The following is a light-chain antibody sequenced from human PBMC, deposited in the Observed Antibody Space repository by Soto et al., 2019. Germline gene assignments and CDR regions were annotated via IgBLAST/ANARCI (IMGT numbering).Light chain of an antibody. CDR3: QQANSFPIT. V-gene: IGKV1-12*01. Sequence: DIQMTQSPATLSASVGDRVTITCRASQSISSWLAWYQQKPGKAPKLLIYAASSLQSGVPSRFSGSGSGTDFTLTISSLQPEDFATYYCQQANSFPITFGQRTRLEIK. CDR1: QSISSW. CDR2: AAS. J-gene: IGKJ5*01.